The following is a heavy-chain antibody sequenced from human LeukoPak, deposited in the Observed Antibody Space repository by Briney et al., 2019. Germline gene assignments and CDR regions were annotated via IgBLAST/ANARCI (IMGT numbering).Heavy chain of an antibody. J-gene: IGHJ4*02. V-gene: IGHV1-58*01. CDR2: IVVGSGNT. Sequence: ASVKVSCKASGFTFTSSAVQWVRQARGQRREWIGWIVVGSGNTNYAQKFQERVTITRDMSTSTAYMELSSLRSEDTAVYYCAAAGLGDGYNRDYWGQGTLVTVSS. CDR3: AAAGLGDGYNRDY. D-gene: IGHD5-24*01. CDR1: GFTFTSSA.